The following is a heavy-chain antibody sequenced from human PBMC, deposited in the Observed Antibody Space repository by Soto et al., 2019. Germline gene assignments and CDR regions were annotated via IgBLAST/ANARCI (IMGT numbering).Heavy chain of an antibody. D-gene: IGHD6-19*01. J-gene: IGHJ4*02. CDR1: GYTFTSYA. V-gene: IGHV1-3*01. CDR2: INAGNGNT. Sequence: QVQLVQSGAEVKKPGASVKVSCKASGYTFTSYAMHWVRQAPGQRLEWMGWINAGNGNTKYSQKFQGRVTITRDTSASPAYMELSSLRSEDTAVYYCAESIAVAGPFDYWGQGTLVTVSS. CDR3: AESIAVAGPFDY.